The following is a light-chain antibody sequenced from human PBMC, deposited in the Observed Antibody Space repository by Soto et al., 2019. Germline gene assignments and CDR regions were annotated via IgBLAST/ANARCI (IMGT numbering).Light chain of an antibody. CDR2: KAS. CDR1: QTISSW. V-gene: IGKV1-5*03. Sequence: DIQMTQSPSTLSASVGDRVTITCRASQTISSWLAWYQQKPGQAPRLLIYKASSLESAVPSRFSGSGSGTEFTLTISGLQPDDFATYYCQQYNSYPLTFGGGPKVEIK. J-gene: IGKJ4*01. CDR3: QQYNSYPLT.